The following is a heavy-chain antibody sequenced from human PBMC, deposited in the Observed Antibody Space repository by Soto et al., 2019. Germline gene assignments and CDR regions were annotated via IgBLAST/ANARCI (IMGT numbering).Heavy chain of an antibody. D-gene: IGHD2-2*02. CDR3: AGVRIGVVPTTIPVSYWFFDL. V-gene: IGHV4-61*03. J-gene: IGHJ2*01. CDR1: GDSVRSGCYY. Sequence: QVQLQESGPGLVKPSETLSLTCTVSGDSVRSGCYYWSWVRQPPGKGLEWIGYIYYSGSTKYNPSLRSRVTISVDMSNNHSSLRLNSVTAADTAMYYCAGVRIGVVPTTIPVSYWFFDLWGRGTLVTVSS. CDR2: IYYSGST.